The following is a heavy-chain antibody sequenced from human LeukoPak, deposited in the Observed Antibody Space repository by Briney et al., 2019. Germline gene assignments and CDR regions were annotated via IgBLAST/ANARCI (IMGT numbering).Heavy chain of an antibody. CDR1: GFTFTTYW. V-gene: IGHV3-23*01. CDR2: ITGSGGNT. CDR3: AKAASSSWPSYYYGMDV. J-gene: IGHJ6*02. Sequence: GGSLRLSCAASGFTFTTYWMSWIRQAPGKGLEWVSVITGSGGNTYYADSVKGRFTISKDNSKNTVYLQMSSLRVDDTAVYYCAKAASSSWPSYYYGMDVWGQGTTVTVSS. D-gene: IGHD6-13*01.